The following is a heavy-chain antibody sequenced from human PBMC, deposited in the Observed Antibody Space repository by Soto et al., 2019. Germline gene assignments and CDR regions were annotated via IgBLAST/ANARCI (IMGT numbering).Heavy chain of an antibody. J-gene: IGHJ4*02. V-gene: IGHV1-18*01. CDR1: GYTFTSYG. D-gene: IGHD6-13*01. CDR2: ISAYNGNT. Sequence: GASVKVSCKASGYTFTSYGISWVRQAPGQGLEWMGWISAYNGNTNYAQKLQGRVTMTTDTSTSTAYMELRSLRSDDTAVYYCARVPVAAAGTPGNYFDYWGQGTLVTVSS. CDR3: ARVPVAAAGTPGNYFDY.